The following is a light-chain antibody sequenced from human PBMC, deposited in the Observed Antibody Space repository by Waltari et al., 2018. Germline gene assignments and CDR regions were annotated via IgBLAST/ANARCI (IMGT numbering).Light chain of an antibody. Sequence: DIVMTQSPDSLAVSLGERATINCKSSQSVLYNSNDKNYVAWYQKKPGQPPRLLIYWASTRESGVPERFSGSGSGTDFTLTISSLQAEDVAVYYCQQYYRIPRTFGQGTTVDIK. J-gene: IGKJ1*01. V-gene: IGKV4-1*01. CDR1: QSVLYNSNDKNY. CDR3: QQYYRIPRT. CDR2: WAS.